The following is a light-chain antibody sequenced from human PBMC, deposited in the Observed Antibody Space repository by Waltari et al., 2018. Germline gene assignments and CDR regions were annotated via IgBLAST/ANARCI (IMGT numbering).Light chain of an antibody. Sequence: EIVMTQSPGTLSVSPGERATLSCSPSHSISSNLAWYQHKPGQAPRLLIYGATTRATGTPAMFSCSVSETEFTLTISGLQSEDFAVYYCQQYDNWPPWTFGQGSRVEIK. CDR2: GAT. CDR3: QQYDNWPPWT. J-gene: IGKJ1*01. V-gene: IGKV3-15*01. CDR1: HSISSN.